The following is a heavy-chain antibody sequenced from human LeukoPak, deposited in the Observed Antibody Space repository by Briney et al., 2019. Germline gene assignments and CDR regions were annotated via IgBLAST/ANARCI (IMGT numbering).Heavy chain of an antibody. Sequence: GGSLRLSCAASGFTFSSYAMSWVRQAPGKGLEWVSAISGSGGSTYYADSVKGRFTISRDNSKNTLYLQMNSLRAEDTAVYYCAKDRPVGGYYYDSSGYYYGWYFDLWGRGTLVTVSS. D-gene: IGHD3-22*01. V-gene: IGHV3-23*01. CDR1: GFTFSSYA. CDR3: AKDRPVGGYYYDSSGYYYGWYFDL. CDR2: ISGSGGST. J-gene: IGHJ2*01.